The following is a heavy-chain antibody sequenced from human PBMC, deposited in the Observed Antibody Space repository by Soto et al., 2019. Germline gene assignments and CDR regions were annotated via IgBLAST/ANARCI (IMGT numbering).Heavy chain of an antibody. Sequence: SQTLSLTCAISGDSVSSNSAAWNWIRQSPSRGLEWLGRTYYRSKWYNDYAVSVKSRITINPDTSKNQFSLQLNSVTPEDTAVYYCARMTGSGVAGTMPDDYWGQGTLVTVSS. D-gene: IGHD6-19*01. J-gene: IGHJ4*02. CDR1: GDSVSSNSAA. V-gene: IGHV6-1*01. CDR3: ARMTGSGVAGTMPDDY. CDR2: TYYRSKWYN.